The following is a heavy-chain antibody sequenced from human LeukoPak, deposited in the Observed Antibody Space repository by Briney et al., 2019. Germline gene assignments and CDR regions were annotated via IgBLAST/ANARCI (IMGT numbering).Heavy chain of an antibody. CDR3: AHRHRSGSYCFDY. CDR2: INWGDNK. D-gene: IGHD1-26*01. J-gene: IGHJ4*02. V-gene: IGHV2-5*02. Sequence: SGPTLVISTQTLTLTCTFSGISLSTSGVSVGWIPHPPGKALEWLAIINWGDNKRYSPAPKSRLTITKETSKKHVVPTIPNIDPVDTSSYYCAHRHRSGSYCFDYWGQGTLVTVSS. CDR1: GISLSTSGVS.